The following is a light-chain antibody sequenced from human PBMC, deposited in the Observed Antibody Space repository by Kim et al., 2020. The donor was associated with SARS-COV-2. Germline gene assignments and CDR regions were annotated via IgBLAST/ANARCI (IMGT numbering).Light chain of an antibody. Sequence: YPAKRARRTWTEEKLGDKKACWYKQKPGQSPVMVIYQNNKRPAWIPERFSGSNSGNAATLTISGTQAVDEADYYCQAWDSSTAIFGGGTQLTVL. CDR1: KLGDKK. CDR2: QNN. V-gene: IGLV3-1*01. CDR3: QAWDSSTAI. J-gene: IGLJ2*01.